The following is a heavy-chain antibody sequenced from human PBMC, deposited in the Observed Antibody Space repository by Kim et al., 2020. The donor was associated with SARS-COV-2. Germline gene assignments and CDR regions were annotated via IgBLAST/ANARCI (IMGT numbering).Heavy chain of an antibody. D-gene: IGHD1-7*01. Sequence: GGSLRLSCAASGFTFSNSAMSWVRQAPGKGLEWVSTIGTNTYYADSVKGRFAISRDNSKNTLYLQMNSLRAEDTAVYFCARTSHMDVWGQGTTVPVSS. V-gene: IGHV3-23*01. CDR1: GFTFSNSA. CDR2: IGTNT. CDR3: ARTSHMDV. J-gene: IGHJ6*02.